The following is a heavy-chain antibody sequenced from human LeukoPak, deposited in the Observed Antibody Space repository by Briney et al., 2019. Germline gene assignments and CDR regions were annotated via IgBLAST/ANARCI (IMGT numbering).Heavy chain of an antibody. V-gene: IGHV4-38-2*02. D-gene: IGHD2-15*01. J-gene: IGHJ4*02. CDR1: GYSISSGYY. CDR3: ARDIIVVVAAPGYFDS. CDR2: IYHSGST. Sequence: SETLSLTCAVSGYSISSGYYWGWIRPSPGKGLEWIGSIYHSGSTYYNPSLKSRVLISVDTSKNHFSLKLSSVTAADTAVYYCARDIIVVVAAPGYFDSWGQGTLVTVSS.